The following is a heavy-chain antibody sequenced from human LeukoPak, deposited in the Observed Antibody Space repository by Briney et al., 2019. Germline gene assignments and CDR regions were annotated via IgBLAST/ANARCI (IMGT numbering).Heavy chain of an antibody. CDR3: AKRSCSGGRCYFDY. J-gene: IGHJ4*02. CDR1: GFTFNNYA. V-gene: IGHV3-9*01. CDR2: INWNSGST. Sequence: GGSLRLSCAASGFTFNNYAMYWVRQVPGKGLEWVSGINWNSGSTVYADSVKGRFTISRDNSKNALYLQMNSLRAEDTAFYYCAKRSCSGGRCYFDYWGQGTLVTVS. D-gene: IGHD2-15*01.